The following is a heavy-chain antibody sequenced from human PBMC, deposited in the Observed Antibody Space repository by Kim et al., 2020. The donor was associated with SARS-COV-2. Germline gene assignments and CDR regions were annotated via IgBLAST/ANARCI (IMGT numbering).Heavy chain of an antibody. J-gene: IGHJ4*02. V-gene: IGHV3-23*01. CDR2: GST. CDR3: AKALSPYDY. Sequence: GSTYYADSMKGRFTISRDNSKNTLYLQMNSLRAEDTAVYYCAKALSPYDYWGQGTLVTVSS.